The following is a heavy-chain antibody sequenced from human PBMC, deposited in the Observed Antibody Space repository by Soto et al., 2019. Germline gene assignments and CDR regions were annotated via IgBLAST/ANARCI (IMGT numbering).Heavy chain of an antibody. D-gene: IGHD5-12*01. CDR2: IIPIFGTA. J-gene: IGHJ6*02. CDR1: GGTFSSYA. V-gene: IGHV1-69*01. Sequence: QVQLVQSGAEVKKPGSSVKVSCKASGGTFSSYAISWVRQAPGQGLEWMGGIIPIFGTANYAQKFQGRVTITADESTSTAYMELSSLRSEDTAVYYCARARGYSGYDGDYYYYGMDVWGQGTTVTVSS. CDR3: ARARGYSGYDGDYYYYGMDV.